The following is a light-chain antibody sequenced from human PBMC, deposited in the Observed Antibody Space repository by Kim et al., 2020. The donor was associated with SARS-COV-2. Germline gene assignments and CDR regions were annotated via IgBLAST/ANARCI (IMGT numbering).Light chain of an antibody. CDR2: CSS. J-gene: IGKJ4*01. CDR3: QQYYSTPLT. Sequence: ATINGKSSQSVLSSSNNKNYLAWYQQKPGQPPKLLMYCSSTRESVVPDRFSGSGSWTDFTLTISSLQAEDVAVYYCQQYYSTPLTFVGGTKVDIK. V-gene: IGKV4-1*01. CDR1: QSVLSSSNNKNY.